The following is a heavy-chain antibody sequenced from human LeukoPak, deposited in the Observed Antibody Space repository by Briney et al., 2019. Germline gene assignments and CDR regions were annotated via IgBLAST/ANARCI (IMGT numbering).Heavy chain of an antibody. J-gene: IGHJ4*02. D-gene: IGHD4-17*01. CDR2: INPNSGGT. CDR3: AREWDYDVDYFDY. Sequence: ASVKVSCKASGYTFTGYYMHWVRQAPGQGLEWMGWINPNSGGTNYAQKFQGRVTMTRDTSISTAYMELSRLRSDDTAVYYCAREWDYDVDYFDYWGQGTLVTVSS. CDR1: GYTFTGYY. V-gene: IGHV1-2*02.